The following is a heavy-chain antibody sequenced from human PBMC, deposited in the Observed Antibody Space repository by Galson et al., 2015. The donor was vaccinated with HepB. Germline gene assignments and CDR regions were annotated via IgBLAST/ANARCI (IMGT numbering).Heavy chain of an antibody. V-gene: IGHV3-23*01. CDR1: GFTFSSYA. J-gene: IGHJ4*02. CDR3: AKDLLSVGYSSGWSPLFGDY. Sequence: SLRLSCAASGFTFSSYAMSWVRQAPGKGLEWVSAISGSGGSTYYADSVKGRFTISRDNSKNTLYLQMNSLRAEDTAVYYCAKDLLSVGYSSGWSPLFGDYWGQGTLVTVSS. CDR2: ISGSGGST. D-gene: IGHD6-19*01.